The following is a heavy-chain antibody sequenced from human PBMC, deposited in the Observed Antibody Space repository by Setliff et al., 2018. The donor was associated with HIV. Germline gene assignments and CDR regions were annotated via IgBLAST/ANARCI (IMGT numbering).Heavy chain of an antibody. J-gene: IGHJ4*02. CDR1: GFTFSNAW. V-gene: IGHV3-15*07. Sequence: PGGSLRLSCAAAGFTFSNAWMNWVRQAPGKGLEWVGRIKSIGDGETTDYAAPVKGRFTISRDDPKNTLYLQLNNLETEDTAFYYCSTRLRWSPEKIDYWGQGTLVTVSS. CDR2: IKSIGDGETT. D-gene: IGHD6-13*01. CDR3: STRLRWSPEKIDY.